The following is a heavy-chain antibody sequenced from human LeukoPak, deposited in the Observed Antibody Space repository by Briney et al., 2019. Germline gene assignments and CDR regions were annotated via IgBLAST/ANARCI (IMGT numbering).Heavy chain of an antibody. V-gene: IGHV3-33*01. J-gene: IGHJ6*02. CDR2: IWYDGSNK. CDR1: GFTFSSYG. CDR3: AREKRHYYYYYGMDV. Sequence: GGSLRLSCAADGFTFSSYGMDWVRQAPGKGLEWVAVIWYDGSNKYYADSVKGRFTISRDNSKNSLYLQMNSLRAEDTAVYYCAREKRHYYYYYGMDVSGQGTTVTVSS.